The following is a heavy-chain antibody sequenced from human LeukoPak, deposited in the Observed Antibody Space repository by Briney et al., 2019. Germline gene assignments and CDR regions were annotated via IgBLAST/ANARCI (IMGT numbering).Heavy chain of an antibody. CDR2: ISSSSSYI. Sequence: GGSLRLCCAASGFTFSSYSMNWVRQAPGKGLEGVSSISSSSSYIYYADSVKGRFTISRDNAKNSLYLQMNSLRAEDTAVYYCARGGAQLGGYYYYYMDVWDKGTTVTVSS. CDR3: ARGGAQLGGYYYYYMDV. D-gene: IGHD6-6*01. V-gene: IGHV3-21*01. J-gene: IGHJ6*03. CDR1: GFTFSSYS.